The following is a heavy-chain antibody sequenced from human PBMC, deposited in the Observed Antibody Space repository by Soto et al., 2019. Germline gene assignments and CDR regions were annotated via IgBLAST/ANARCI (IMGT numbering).Heavy chain of an antibody. CDR1: GYSFSTYD. CDR3: ATSYDTGFDP. CDR2: ISPKNGNT. Sequence: LLLQSGAELKKPGASVKISCKASGYSFSTYDISWLRQAPGQVPEWMGRISPKNGNTNYAQSFQDRVTMTADTSSSTDYMELRGLRSDDTANYYCATSYDTGFDPWGQGTLVTVSS. D-gene: IGHD3-9*01. V-gene: IGHV1-18*04. J-gene: IGHJ5*02.